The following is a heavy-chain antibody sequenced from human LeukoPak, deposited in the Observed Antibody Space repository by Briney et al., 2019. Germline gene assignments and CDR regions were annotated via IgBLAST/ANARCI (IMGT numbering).Heavy chain of an antibody. CDR3: ARSPTDSSGYPNPLFDI. CDR2: IIPIFGIA. V-gene: IGHV1-69*04. CDR1: GGNFSSYA. D-gene: IGHD3-22*01. J-gene: IGHJ3*02. Sequence: SVKVACKASGGNFSSYAISWVRQAPGQGLEWMGRIIPIFGIANYAQKFLGRVTITADKSTSTAYMELSSLRSEDTAVYYCARSPTDSSGYPNPLFDIWGQGTMVTVSS.